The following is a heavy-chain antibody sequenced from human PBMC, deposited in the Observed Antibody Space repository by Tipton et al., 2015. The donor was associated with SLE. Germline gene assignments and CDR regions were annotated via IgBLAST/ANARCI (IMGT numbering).Heavy chain of an antibody. J-gene: IGHJ4*02. CDR3: AIAVAGTLFFDY. D-gene: IGHD6-19*01. V-gene: IGHV1-18*01. CDR1: GFTFTSYG. CDR2: ISAYNGNT. Sequence: QSGAEVKKPGSSVKVSCKASGFTFTSYGVSWVRQAPGQGLEWMGWISAYNGNTDYAQKLQGRVTMTTDTSTSTAYMELKSLRTEDTAVYYCAIAVAGTLFFDYWGQRGLVTVSS.